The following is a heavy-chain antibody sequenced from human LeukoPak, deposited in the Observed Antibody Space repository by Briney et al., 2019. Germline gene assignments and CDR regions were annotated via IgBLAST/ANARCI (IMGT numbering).Heavy chain of an antibody. J-gene: IGHJ4*02. CDR3: ARTLSGSYYHPFDY. CDR1: GFSVSSNY. D-gene: IGHD1-26*01. CDR2: IYSGGST. V-gene: IGHV3-66*01. Sequence: GGSLRLSCAASGFSVSSNYVNWVRQAPGKGLEWVSVIYSGGSTYYADSVKGRFTISRDNSKNTLFLQMSGLRAEDTAVYYCARTLSGSYYHPFDYWGQGTLVTVSS.